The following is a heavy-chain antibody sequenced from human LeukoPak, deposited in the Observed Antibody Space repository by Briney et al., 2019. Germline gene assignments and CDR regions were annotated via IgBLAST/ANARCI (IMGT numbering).Heavy chain of an antibody. CDR1: GFTFSSYG. D-gene: IGHD3-3*01. CDR2: LSYDGGNK. J-gene: IGHJ4*02. CDR3: AREYDFWSGLSPPDY. Sequence: GGSLRLSCAASGFTFSSYGMHWVRQAPGKGLEWVAVLSYDGGNKYSADSVKGRFTISRDNSKNTLYLQMNSLRAEDTAVYYCAREYDFWSGLSPPDYWGQETLVTVSS. V-gene: IGHV3-30*03.